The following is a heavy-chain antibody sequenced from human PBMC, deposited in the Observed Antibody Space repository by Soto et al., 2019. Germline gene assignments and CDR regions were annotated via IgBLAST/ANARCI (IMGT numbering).Heavy chain of an antibody. CDR3: YSGSSKRPGY. V-gene: IGHV1-3*01. Sequence: ASVKVSCKASGYTFSAYYIHWVRQAPGQRLEWMGWINAGNGNTKYSQKFQGRVTITRDTSASTAYMELSSLRSEDTAVYYCYSGSSKRPGYWGQGTLVTVSS. D-gene: IGHD1-26*01. J-gene: IGHJ4*02. CDR2: INAGNGNT. CDR1: GYTFSAYY.